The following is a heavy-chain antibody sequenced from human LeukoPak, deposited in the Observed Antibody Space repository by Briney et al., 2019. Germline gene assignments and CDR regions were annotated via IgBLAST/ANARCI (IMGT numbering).Heavy chain of an antibody. V-gene: IGHV3-23*01. CDR2: ISGSGGST. D-gene: IGHD4-17*01. J-gene: IGHJ4*02. CDR1: GFTFSSYA. Sequence: GGSLRLSCAASGFTFSSYAMSWVRQAPGKGLEWVSAISGSGGSTYYADSVKGRFTISRDNSKNTVYLQMSSLRAEDTAVYYCAKAPRMTTVTGDYFDYWGQGTLVTVSS. CDR3: AKAPRMTTVTGDYFDY.